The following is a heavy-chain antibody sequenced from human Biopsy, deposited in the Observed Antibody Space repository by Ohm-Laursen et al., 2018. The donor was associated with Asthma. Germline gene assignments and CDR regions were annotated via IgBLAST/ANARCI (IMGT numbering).Heavy chain of an antibody. J-gene: IGHJ6*02. D-gene: IGHD5-12*01. Sequence: SVKVSCKASGDSFSNYAISWVRQAPGQGLEWMGGLIPVLGTPDHAQMFEGRVTITADESTGTAYMELSSLSSEDTAVYYCARGYSGSDRIVYYYSGLEVWGQGTTVTVS. CDR2: LIPVLGTP. V-gene: IGHV1-69*13. CDR3: ARGYSGSDRIVYYYSGLEV. CDR1: GDSFSNYA.